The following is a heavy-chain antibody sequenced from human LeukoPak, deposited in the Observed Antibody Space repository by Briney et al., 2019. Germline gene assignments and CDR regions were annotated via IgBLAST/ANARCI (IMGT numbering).Heavy chain of an antibody. D-gene: IGHD6-13*01. Sequence: EASVTVSCKASGYTFTGYYMHWVRQAPGQGLEWMGWINPNSGGTNYAQKFQGRVTMTRDTSISTAYMELSRLRSDDTAVYYCARAFIAAAGTGGYWGQGTLVTVSS. CDR2: INPNSGGT. V-gene: IGHV1-2*02. CDR3: ARAFIAAAGTGGY. CDR1: GYTFTGYY. J-gene: IGHJ4*02.